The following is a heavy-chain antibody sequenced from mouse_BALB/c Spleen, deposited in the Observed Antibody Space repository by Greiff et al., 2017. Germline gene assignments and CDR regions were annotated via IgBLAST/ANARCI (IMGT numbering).Heavy chain of an antibody. Sequence: EVKLVESGGGLVKPGGSLKLSCAASGFTFSSYAMSWVRQTPEKRLEWVASISSGGSTYYPDSVKGRFTISRDNARNILYLQMSSLRSEDTAMYYCARDEDDYGHYYAMDYWGQGTSVTVSS. CDR3: ARDEDDYGHYYAMDY. V-gene: IGHV5-6-5*01. D-gene: IGHD2-4*01. CDR1: GFTFSSYA. J-gene: IGHJ4*01. CDR2: ISSGGST.